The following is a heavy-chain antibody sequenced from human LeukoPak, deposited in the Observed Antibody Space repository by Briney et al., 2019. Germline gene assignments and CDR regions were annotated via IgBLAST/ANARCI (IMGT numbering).Heavy chain of an antibody. CDR1: GYRFTNYW. D-gene: IGHD3-9*01. J-gene: IGHJ4*02. CDR2: IYPGDSDT. V-gene: IGHV5-51*01. CDR3: ARQSYYDILTGYGAPFDY. Sequence: GESLKISCKGSGYRFTNYWIGWVRQMPGKGLEWMGIIYPGDSDTRYSPSFQGQVTISADKSISTAYLQWSSLKASDTAMYYCARQSYYDILTGYGAPFDYWGQGTLVTVSS.